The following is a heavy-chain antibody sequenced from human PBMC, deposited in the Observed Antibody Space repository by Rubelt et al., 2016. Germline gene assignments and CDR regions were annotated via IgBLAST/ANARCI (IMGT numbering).Heavy chain of an antibody. V-gene: IGHV4-39*07. J-gene: IGHJ5*02. CDR1: GGSISSNSYH. CDR2: IHYCGTT. Sequence: QLQLQESGPGLVKPSETLSLTCTVSGGSISSNSYHWGWIRQPPGKGLEWIGRIHYCGTTYHNPSLKSRVIISVDTSENQFTRELSSRTAAGAAVYYCARVGGAAVAGTSNWFGRWGQGALVTVSS. CDR3: ARVGGAAVAGTSNWFGR. D-gene: IGHD6-19*01.